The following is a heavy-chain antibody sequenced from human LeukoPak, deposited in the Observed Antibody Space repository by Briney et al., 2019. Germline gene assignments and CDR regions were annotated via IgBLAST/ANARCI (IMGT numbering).Heavy chain of an antibody. D-gene: IGHD3-10*01. V-gene: IGHV3-48*03. CDR2: ISSSGSTI. J-gene: IGHJ4*02. Sequence: GGSLRLSCAASGFTFCCFELKWVGPAPGNGLEGCSYISSSGSTIYYADPVRGRFTSSRDNATNSLYLQMNSLTAEDTAFYYCARCGFGELLSPHFDYWGQGTLVTVSS. CDR3: ARCGFGELLSPHFDY. CDR1: GFTFCCFE.